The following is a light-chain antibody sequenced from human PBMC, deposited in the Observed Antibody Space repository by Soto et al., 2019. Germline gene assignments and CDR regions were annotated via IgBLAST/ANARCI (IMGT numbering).Light chain of an antibody. CDR2: DAS. J-gene: IGKJ1*01. CDR3: QQNFNFPRT. Sequence: DIQMTQFPPTLSASVGDRVTITCRASQTISSWLAWYHQKPGKAPKLLIYDASSLESGVPSRFSGSGSGTEFTLTISSLQPDDFATYYCQQNFNFPRTFGQGTKVDIK. CDR1: QTISSW. V-gene: IGKV1-5*01.